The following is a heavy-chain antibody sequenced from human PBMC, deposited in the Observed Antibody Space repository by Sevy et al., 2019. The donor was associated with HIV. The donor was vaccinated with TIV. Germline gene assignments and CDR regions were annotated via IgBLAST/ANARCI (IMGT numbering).Heavy chain of an antibody. CDR2: IYYSGST. D-gene: IGHD6-6*01. CDR3: ARDASIAASRGFDY. J-gene: IGHJ4*02. V-gene: IGHV4-61*01. CDR1: GGSVSSGSYY. Sequence: SETLSLTCTVSGGSVSSGSYYWSWIRQPPGKGLEWIGYIYYSGSTNYNPSLKSRVTISVDTSKNQFSLKLSSVTAADTAVYYCARDASIAASRGFDYWGQGTLVTVSS.